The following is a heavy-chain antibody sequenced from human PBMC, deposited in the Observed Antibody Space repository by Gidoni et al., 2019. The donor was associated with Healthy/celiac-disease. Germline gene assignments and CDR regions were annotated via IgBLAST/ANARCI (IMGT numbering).Heavy chain of an antibody. CDR2: IAYDGSNK. D-gene: IGHD2-2*01. Sequence: QVQLVESGGGVVQPGRSLRLSCAASGFTFSSYGMHWVRQAPGKGLEWVAVIAYDGSNKYYADSVKGRFTISRDNSKNTLYLQMNSLRAEDTAVYYCAKPGGYCSSTSCYENWYFDLWGRGTLVTVSS. CDR3: AKPGGYCSSTSCYENWYFDL. V-gene: IGHV3-30*18. J-gene: IGHJ2*01. CDR1: GFTFSSYG.